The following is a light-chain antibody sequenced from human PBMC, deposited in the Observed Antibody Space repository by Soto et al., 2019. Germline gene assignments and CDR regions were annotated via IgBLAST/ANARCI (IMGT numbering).Light chain of an antibody. CDR2: DAS. J-gene: IGKJ2*01. V-gene: IGKV1-33*01. Sequence: DIQMTQSPSSLSASVGDRVTITCQAGQDISNYLNWYQQKPGKAPKLLIYDASNLETGVPSRFSGSGSGTDFTFTISSLQPEDIATYYCQQYDNLHTFGQGTKLEIK. CDR1: QDISNY. CDR3: QQYDNLHT.